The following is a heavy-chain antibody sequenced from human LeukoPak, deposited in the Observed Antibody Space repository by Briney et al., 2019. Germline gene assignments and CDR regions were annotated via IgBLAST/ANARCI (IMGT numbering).Heavy chain of an antibody. J-gene: IGHJ6*02. CDR2: INPSGGSP. CDR1: GYTFTNYY. V-gene: IGHV1-46*01. Sequence: ASVKVSFKASGYTFTNYYMHWVRQAPGLGLEWMGIINPSGGSPSYAQKFQGRLTMTRDTSTSTVYMELSSLRSEDTAVYYCARRNYGGNGGAMDVWGQGTTVTVS. D-gene: IGHD4-23*01. CDR3: ARRNYGGNGGAMDV.